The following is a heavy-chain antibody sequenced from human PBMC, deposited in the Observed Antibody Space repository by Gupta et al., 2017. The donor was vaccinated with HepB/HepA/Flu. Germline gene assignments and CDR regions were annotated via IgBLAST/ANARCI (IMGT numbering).Heavy chain of an antibody. CDR3: ASAYCGGDCYRRAEYFQH. CDR1: GGSISSYY. J-gene: IGHJ1*01. D-gene: IGHD2-21*02. V-gene: IGHV4-59*08. CDR2: IYYSGST. Sequence: QVQLQESGPGLVKPSETLSLTCTVPGGSISSYYWSWIRPPPGKGLEWIGYIYYSGSTNYNPSLKSRVTISVDTSKNQFSLKLSSVTAADTAVYYCASAYCGGDCYRRAEYFQHWGQGTLVTVSS.